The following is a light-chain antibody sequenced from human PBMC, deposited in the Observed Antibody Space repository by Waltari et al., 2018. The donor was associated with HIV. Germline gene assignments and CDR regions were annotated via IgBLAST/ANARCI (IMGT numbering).Light chain of an antibody. CDR2: GAS. CDR1: QGIRDK. J-gene: IGKJ1*01. Sequence: DIQMTQSPSSLSASIGDSVTITCRASQGIRDKLGWYQQKPGKAPLRLIYGASNLQSGVPSRFSGSRSGTEFTLTIISLQPEDFATYYCLQDSDYPWTFGQGTKVEIK. CDR3: LQDSDYPWT. V-gene: IGKV1-17*01.